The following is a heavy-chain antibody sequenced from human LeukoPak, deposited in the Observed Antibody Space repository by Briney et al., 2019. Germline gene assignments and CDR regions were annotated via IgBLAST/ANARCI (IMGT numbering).Heavy chain of an antibody. D-gene: IGHD6-13*01. CDR3: ARTQGGIAAAGNFFDY. J-gene: IGHJ4*02. V-gene: IGHV4-59*08. Sequence: SETLSLTCTVSGGSISSYYWSWIRQPPGKGLEWIGYIYYSGSTNYNPSLKSRVTISVDTSKNQFSLKLSSVTAADTAVYYCARTQGGIAAAGNFFDYWGQGTLVTVSS. CDR1: GGSISSYY. CDR2: IYYSGST.